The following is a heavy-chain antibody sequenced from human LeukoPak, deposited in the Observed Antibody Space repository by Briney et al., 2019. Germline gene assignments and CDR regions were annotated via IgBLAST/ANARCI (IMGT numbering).Heavy chain of an antibody. CDR1: GYTFTGYY. V-gene: IGHV1-2*02. D-gene: IGHD3-3*01. CDR2: INPNSGGT. Sequence: GASVKVSCKASGYTFTGYYMHWVRQAPGQGLEWMGWINPNSGGTNYAQKFQGRVTMTRDTSISTAYMELSRLRSDDTAVYYCARDSQSTPSTYYDFWSGYYLSYIFDYWGQGTLVTVSS. CDR3: ARDSQSTPSTYYDFWSGYYLSYIFDY. J-gene: IGHJ4*02.